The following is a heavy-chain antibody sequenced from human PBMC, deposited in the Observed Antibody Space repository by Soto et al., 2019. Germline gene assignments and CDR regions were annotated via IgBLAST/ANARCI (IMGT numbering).Heavy chain of an antibody. J-gene: IGHJ4*02. Sequence: EVRLWESGGGLVQPGGSLRLSCAASGLTFSSYAMRWLRQAPGKGMEWVSLIRGSAGTTKYADSVIGRFTMSRDNSKKALYLEMNSLRDEYTAVYYCVKARYTDGGDQFDYWGQGPLVAVSS. D-gene: IGHD2-2*02. CDR2: IRGSAGTT. CDR1: GLTFSSYA. CDR3: VKARYTDGGDQFDY. V-gene: IGHV3-23*01.